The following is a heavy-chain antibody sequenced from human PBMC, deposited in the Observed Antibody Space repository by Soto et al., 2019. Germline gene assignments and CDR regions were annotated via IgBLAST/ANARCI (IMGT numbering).Heavy chain of an antibody. D-gene: IGHD5-12*01. J-gene: IGHJ3*02. V-gene: IGHV3-7*01. CDR2: IKQDGSEK. Sequence: GGSLRLSCAASGFTFSSYWMSWVRQAPGKGLEWVANIKQDGSEKYYVDSVKGRFTISRDNAKNSLYLQMNSLRAEDTAVYYCARAQKAYGYDYFAFDIWGQGTMVTVSS. CDR1: GFTFSSYW. CDR3: ARAQKAYGYDYFAFDI.